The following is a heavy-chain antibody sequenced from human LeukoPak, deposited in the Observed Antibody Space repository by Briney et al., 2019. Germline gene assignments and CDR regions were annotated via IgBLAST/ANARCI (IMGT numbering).Heavy chain of an antibody. CDR3: AKSFPYYYGSGSYYINPFDS. D-gene: IGHD3-10*01. CDR2: MSGSGDST. V-gene: IGHV3-23*01. J-gene: IGHJ4*02. Sequence: AGTLRLSCAASGFTFSSFGMSWVRQAPGKGLEWVSAMSGSGDSTYYADSVKGRFTISRDNSKNTLYLQMNRLRAEDTAIYYCAKSFPYYYGSGSYYINPFDSWGQGTLVTVSS. CDR1: GFTFSSFG.